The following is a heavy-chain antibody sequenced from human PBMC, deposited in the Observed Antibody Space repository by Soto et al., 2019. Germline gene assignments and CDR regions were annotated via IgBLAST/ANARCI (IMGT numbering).Heavy chain of an antibody. D-gene: IGHD1-1*01. CDR1: GFTFNNYW. Sequence: GGSLRLSCAASGFTFNNYWMHWVRQAPGKGLVWVSRINSDGSSTNYADSVKGRFTISRDNAKNTLYLQMNNLRAEDTAVYYCARDPGINTGHWYFYLWGRGTLVTVSS. J-gene: IGHJ2*01. V-gene: IGHV3-74*01. CDR3: ARDPGINTGHWYFYL. CDR2: INSDGSST.